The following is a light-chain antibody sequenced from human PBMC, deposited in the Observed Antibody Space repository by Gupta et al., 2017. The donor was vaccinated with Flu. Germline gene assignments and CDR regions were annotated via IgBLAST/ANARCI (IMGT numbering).Light chain of an antibody. CDR1: QRITTK. CDR2: GAS. V-gene: IGKV3-15*01. J-gene: IGKJ2*01. CDR3: HQYNDWPPMYT. Sequence: IVMTQSPATLSVSPGERVTLSCTASQRITTKIACYKETPGQAPRPLIYGASNRATGIPASFSGSGYGTEFTLTISNRQSEDSAVYYCHQYNDWPPMYTFGQGTNLEIK.